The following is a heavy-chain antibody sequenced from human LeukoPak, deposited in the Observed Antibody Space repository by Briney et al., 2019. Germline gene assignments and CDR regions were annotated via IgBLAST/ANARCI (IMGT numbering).Heavy chain of an antibody. CDR1: GFTFSDYY. CDR2: ISSSGSTI. CDR3: AREVVPAAIGNYFDY. Sequence: GGSLRLSCAASGFTFSDYYMSWIRQAPGKGLEWVSYISSSGSTIYYADSVKGRFTISRDNAKNSLYLQMNSLRAEDTAVYYCAREVVPAAIGNYFDYWGQGTLVTVSS. V-gene: IGHV3-11*04. J-gene: IGHJ4*02. D-gene: IGHD2-2*02.